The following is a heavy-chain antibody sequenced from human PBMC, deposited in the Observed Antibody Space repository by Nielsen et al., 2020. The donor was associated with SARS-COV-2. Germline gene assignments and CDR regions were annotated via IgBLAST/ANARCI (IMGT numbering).Heavy chain of an antibody. CDR3: ARSRRIFDY. D-gene: IGHD2/OR15-2a*01. V-gene: IGHV3-7*03. J-gene: IGHJ4*02. Sequence: WIRQPPGKGLEWVANIKQDGSEKYYVDSVKGRFTISRDNAKNSLYLQMNSLRAEDTAVYYCARSRRIFDYWGQGTLVTVSS. CDR2: IKQDGSEK.